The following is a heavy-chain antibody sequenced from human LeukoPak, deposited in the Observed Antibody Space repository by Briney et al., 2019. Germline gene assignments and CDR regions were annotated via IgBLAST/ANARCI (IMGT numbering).Heavy chain of an antibody. Sequence: GGSLRPSCLASGLTLTNYWTAWVRQPAGRGPEWVANINLDGSQKYYVDSVKGRFTISRDNAENSLYLQMNSLRAEDTALYYCARTNAIFGVVSGMDVWGQGTTVTVSS. V-gene: IGHV3-7*01. CDR3: ARTNAIFGVVSGMDV. CDR1: GLTLTNYW. J-gene: IGHJ6*02. CDR2: INLDGSQK. D-gene: IGHD3-3*01.